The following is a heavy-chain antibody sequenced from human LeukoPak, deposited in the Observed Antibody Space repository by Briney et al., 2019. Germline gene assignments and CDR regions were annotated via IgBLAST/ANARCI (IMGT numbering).Heavy chain of an antibody. CDR3: ARFGKKNSPNWFDP. CDR2: IIPIFGTA. Sequence: GASVKVSCKASGGTFSSYAISWVRQAPGQGLEWMGGIIPIFGTANYAQKFQGRVTITADESTSTAYMELSSLRSEDTAVYYCARFGKKNSPNWFDPWGQGTLVTVSS. J-gene: IGHJ5*02. CDR1: GGTFSSYA. D-gene: IGHD3-10*01. V-gene: IGHV1-69*13.